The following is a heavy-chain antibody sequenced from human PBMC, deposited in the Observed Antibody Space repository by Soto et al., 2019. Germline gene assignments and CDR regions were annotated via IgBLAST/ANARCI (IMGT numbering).Heavy chain of an antibody. Sequence: QVQLQESGPGLVKPSQTLSLTCTVSGGSISSGDYYWSWIRQPPGKGLEWIGYIYYSGSTYYNPSLKSRVTISVDTSKNQFSLKLSSVTAADTAVYYCARRPQDCSGGRCYVYFHHWGQGTLVTVSS. V-gene: IGHV4-30-4*01. D-gene: IGHD2-15*01. CDR3: ARRPQDCSGGRCYVYFHH. CDR1: GGSISSGDYY. J-gene: IGHJ1*01. CDR2: IYYSGST.